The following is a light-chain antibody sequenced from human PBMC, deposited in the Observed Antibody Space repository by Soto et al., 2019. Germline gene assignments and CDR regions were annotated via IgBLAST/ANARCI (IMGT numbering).Light chain of an antibody. CDR2: ATS. J-gene: IGKJ4*01. V-gene: IGKV1-27*01. CDR3: QKYNSAPLT. Sequence: DVQMTRSPSSLSAFVGDRVTITCRASQGIAPYLAWFQQKPGKVPKLLIYATSTLQSGVPSRFSGSGSGTDFTLTINSLQPEDDGTYYCQKYNSAPLTFGGGTKVEIK. CDR1: QGIAPY.